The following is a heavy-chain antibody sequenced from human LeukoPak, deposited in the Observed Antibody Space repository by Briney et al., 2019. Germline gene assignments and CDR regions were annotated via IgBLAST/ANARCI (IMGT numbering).Heavy chain of an antibody. J-gene: IGHJ4*02. CDR3: ASPRVGATHFDY. CDR2: IIPIFGTA. CDR1: GGTFSSYA. D-gene: IGHD1-26*01. Sequence: ASVKVSCKASGGTFSSYAISWVRLAPGQGLEWMGGIIPIFGTANYAQKFQGRVTITTDESTSTAYMELSSLRSEDTAVYYCASPRVGATHFDYWGQGTLVTVSS. V-gene: IGHV1-69*05.